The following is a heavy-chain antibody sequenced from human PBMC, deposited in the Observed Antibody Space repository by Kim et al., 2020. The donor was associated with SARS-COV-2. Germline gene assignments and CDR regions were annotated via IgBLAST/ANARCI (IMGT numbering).Heavy chain of an antibody. Sequence: GGSLRLSCKASGFTFSAYWMYWVRQFPEKGLVWVSRIHSDGRVTSYADSVKGRFTISRDNAKNTLYLQMKSLRAEDTAVYYCARDLIYSGSHETAKWGQGTLVSVSP. CDR1: GFTFSAYW. CDR2: IHSDGRVT. J-gene: IGHJ4*02. V-gene: IGHV3-74*01. CDR3: ARDLIYSGSHETAK. D-gene: IGHD1-26*01.